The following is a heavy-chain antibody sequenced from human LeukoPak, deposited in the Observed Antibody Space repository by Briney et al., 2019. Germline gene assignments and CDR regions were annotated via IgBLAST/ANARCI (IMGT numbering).Heavy chain of an antibody. CDR3: ARDFGAAAGTYY. CDR2: IIPILGIA. V-gene: IGHV1-69*04. D-gene: IGHD6-13*01. CDR1: GGTFSSYA. Sequence: SSVKVSCKASGGTFSSYAISWVRQAPGQGLEWMGRIIPILGIANYAQKFQGRVTITADKSTSTAYMELSSLRSEDTAVYYCARDFGAAAGTYYWGQGTLVTVSS. J-gene: IGHJ4*02.